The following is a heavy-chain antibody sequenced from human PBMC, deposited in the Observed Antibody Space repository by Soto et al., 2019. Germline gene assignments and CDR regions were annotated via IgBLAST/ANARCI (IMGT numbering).Heavy chain of an antibody. CDR3: ARDPHSSGWPGSFDY. Sequence: EVQLVESGGGLVQPGGSLRLSCAASGFTFSSYSMNWVRQAPGKGLEWVSYISSSSSTIYYADSVKGRFTISRDNAKTSLYLQMNSLRDEDTAVYYCARDPHSSGWPGSFDYWGQGTLVTVSS. V-gene: IGHV3-48*02. D-gene: IGHD6-19*01. CDR1: GFTFSSYS. J-gene: IGHJ4*02. CDR2: ISSSSSTI.